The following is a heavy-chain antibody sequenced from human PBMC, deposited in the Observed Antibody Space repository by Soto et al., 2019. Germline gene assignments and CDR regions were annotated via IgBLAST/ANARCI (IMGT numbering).Heavy chain of an antibody. Sequence: EVQLLESGGGLVQPGGSLRLSCAASGFTFSSYAMNWVRQAPGKGLEWVSAISGGGDSTYYADSVKGRFTISRDNSKNTLYLQMNSLRAEDTAVYYCAKYGCTSTSCYTGRYFDYWGQGTLVTVSS. V-gene: IGHV3-23*01. CDR3: AKYGCTSTSCYTGRYFDY. CDR2: ISGGGDST. CDR1: GFTFSSYA. J-gene: IGHJ4*02. D-gene: IGHD2-2*02.